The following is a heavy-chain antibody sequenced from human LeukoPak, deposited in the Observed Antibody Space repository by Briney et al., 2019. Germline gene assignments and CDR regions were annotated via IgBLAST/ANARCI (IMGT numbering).Heavy chain of an antibody. J-gene: IGHJ4*02. CDR1: GGSFSGYY. Sequence: PSETLSLTCAVYGGSFSGYYWSWIRQSPGKGLEWIGEINHSGSTNYNPSLKSRATISVDTSKNQFSLKLGSVTAADTAVYYCTYSGSNYPDYWGQGTLVTVSS. CDR2: INHSGST. V-gene: IGHV4-34*01. CDR3: TYSGSNYPDY. D-gene: IGHD1-26*01.